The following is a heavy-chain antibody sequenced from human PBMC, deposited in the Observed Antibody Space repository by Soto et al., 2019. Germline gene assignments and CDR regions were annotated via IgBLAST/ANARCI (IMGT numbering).Heavy chain of an antibody. Sequence: GGSLRLSCAASGFTFSSYAMSWVRQAPGKGLEWVSAISGSGGSTYYADSVKGRFTISRDNSKNTLYLQMNSLRAEDTAVYYCAKDLKVVVVAAYFDYWGQGTLVTVSS. V-gene: IGHV3-23*01. CDR2: ISGSGGST. CDR1: GFTFSSYA. J-gene: IGHJ4*02. CDR3: AKDLKVVVVAAYFDY. D-gene: IGHD2-15*01.